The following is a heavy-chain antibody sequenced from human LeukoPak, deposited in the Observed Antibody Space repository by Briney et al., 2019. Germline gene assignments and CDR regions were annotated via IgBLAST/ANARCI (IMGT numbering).Heavy chain of an antibody. V-gene: IGHV1-69*13. J-gene: IGHJ3*01. CDR2: IIPIFGTA. D-gene: IGHD6-6*01. CDR1: GGTFSSYA. Sequence: SVKVSCKACGGTFSSYAISWVRQAPGQGLEWMGGIIPIFGTANYAQKFQGRVTITADESTSTAYMELSSLRSEDTAVYYCARDRYGSSSRHDAFDLWGQGTMVTVSS. CDR3: ARDRYGSSSRHDAFDL.